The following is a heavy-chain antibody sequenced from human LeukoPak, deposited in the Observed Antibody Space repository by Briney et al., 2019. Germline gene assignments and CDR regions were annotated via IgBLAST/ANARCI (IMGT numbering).Heavy chain of an antibody. CDR2: IKRRTDGGTT. V-gene: IGHV3-15*01. Sequence: GGSLRLSCAASGFTFSNAWMSWLPQAPGKGREWVDRIKRRTDGGTTDYAAPVKGRFTISRDDSKNTLYLQMNSLKTEDTAVYYCTTGDYVWRDYWGQGTLVTVSS. CDR1: GFTFSNAW. CDR3: TTGDYVWRDY. J-gene: IGHJ4*02. D-gene: IGHD3-16*01.